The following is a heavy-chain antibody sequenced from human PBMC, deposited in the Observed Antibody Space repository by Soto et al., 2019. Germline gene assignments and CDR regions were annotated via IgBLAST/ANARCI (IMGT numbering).Heavy chain of an antibody. J-gene: IGHJ4*02. V-gene: IGHV1-69*06. CDR1: GGTFSNYA. CDR3: ATTRGVRVGFDY. Sequence: GASVKVSCKASGGTFSNYAFSWVRQAPGQGLDWMGTIIPIFGTTNFAQKFWGRFTMTEDTSRDTAYMELSSLRSEDTAVYYCATTRGVRVGFDYWGQGSLVTVSS. D-gene: IGHD3-10*01. CDR2: IIPIFGTT.